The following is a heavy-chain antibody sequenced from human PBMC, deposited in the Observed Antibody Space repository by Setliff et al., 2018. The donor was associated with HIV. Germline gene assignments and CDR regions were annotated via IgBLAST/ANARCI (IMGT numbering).Heavy chain of an antibody. CDR1: GFSFSLYA. V-gene: IGHV3-23*01. CDR2: ISGSGRQT. Sequence: GGSLRLSCKATGFSFSLYAMSWVRQAPGKGLEWVSSISGSGRQTYYGDSVKGRFTISRDNSWDTVHLQMNTLRAEDTAVYYCAKVPLFVVVPAALGGMDVWGQGTTVTVSS. CDR3: AKVPLFVVVPAALGGMDV. D-gene: IGHD2-2*01. J-gene: IGHJ6*02.